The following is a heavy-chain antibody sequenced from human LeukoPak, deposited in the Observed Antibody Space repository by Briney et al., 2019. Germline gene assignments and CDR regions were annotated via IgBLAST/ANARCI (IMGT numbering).Heavy chain of an antibody. CDR2: ISRSGSTI. CDR1: GFTFSSHG. Sequence: PGGSLRLSCAASGFTFSSHGKHWVRQAPGKGLECVSFISRSGSTISYADSVKGRFTISRDNAKNSLYLQMNSLRAEDTAVYFCARDASPAAYNGNWFDPWGQEPWSPSPQ. D-gene: IGHD3-10*01. V-gene: IGHV3-48*04. J-gene: IGHJ5*02. CDR3: ARDASPAAYNGNWFDP.